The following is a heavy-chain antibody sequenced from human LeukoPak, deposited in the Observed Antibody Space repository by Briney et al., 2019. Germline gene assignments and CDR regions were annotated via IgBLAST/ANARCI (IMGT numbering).Heavy chain of an antibody. CDR3: ARPRGPGDSWAFDI. CDR2: INTDGSDT. CDR1: GVTFSTHW. D-gene: IGHD4-17*01. Sequence: HSGGSLSLSCAASGVTFSTHWMQWVRQGPGKGLVWVSRINTDGSDTSYADSVKGRFTISRDNAKNTLYLQMNNLRAEDTAVYYCARPRGPGDSWAFDIWGQGTMAIVSS. V-gene: IGHV3-74*01. J-gene: IGHJ3*02.